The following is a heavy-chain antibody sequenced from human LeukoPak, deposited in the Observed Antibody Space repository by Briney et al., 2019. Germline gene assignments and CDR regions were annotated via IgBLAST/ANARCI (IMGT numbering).Heavy chain of an antibody. CDR2: ISTSTGDT. CDR3: ATDFWRYFDWLFDY. J-gene: IGHJ4*02. D-gene: IGHD3-9*01. Sequence: ASVKVSCKTSGYSFILYGISWVRQAPGQGPEWMGWISTSTGDTKYTQKFQGRVTLTTDTSTSTAYMELSSLRSDDTAVYYCATDFWRYFDWLFDYWGQGTLVTVSS. CDR1: GYSFILYG. V-gene: IGHV1-18*01.